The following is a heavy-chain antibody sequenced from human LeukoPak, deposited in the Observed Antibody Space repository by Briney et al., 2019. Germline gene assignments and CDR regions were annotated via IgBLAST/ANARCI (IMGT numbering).Heavy chain of an antibody. Sequence: SETLSLTCTVSGGSISTSNYYWGWIRQPPGKGLECIGSIHYSGSTYYNPSLKSRVTISVDTSKNQFSLKLSSVTAADTAVYYCARATITIFGVVKLTWFDPWGQGTLVTVSS. D-gene: IGHD3-3*01. J-gene: IGHJ5*02. CDR3: ARATITIFGVVKLTWFDP. CDR1: GGSISTSNYY. CDR2: IHYSGST. V-gene: IGHV4-39*07.